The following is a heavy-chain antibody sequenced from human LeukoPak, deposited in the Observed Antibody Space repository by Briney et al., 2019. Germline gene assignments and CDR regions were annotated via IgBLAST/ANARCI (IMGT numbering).Heavy chain of an antibody. V-gene: IGHV4-39*01. CDR3: ASSYYYDSSGSIGYFDY. Sequence: SETLSLTCTVSGGSISSSSYYWGRIRQPPGKGLEWIGSIYYSGSTYYNPSLKSRVTISVDTSKNQFSLKLSSVTAADTAVYYCASSYYYDSSGSIGYFDYWGQGTLVTVSS. D-gene: IGHD3-22*01. CDR1: GGSISSSSYY. CDR2: IYYSGST. J-gene: IGHJ4*02.